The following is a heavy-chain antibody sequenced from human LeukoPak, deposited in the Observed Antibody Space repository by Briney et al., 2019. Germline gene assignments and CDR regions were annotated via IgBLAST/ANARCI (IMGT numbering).Heavy chain of an antibody. Sequence: SVKVSCKASGFTFTSSAVQWMRQARGQRLEWIGWIVVGSGNTNYAQKFQERVTITRDMSTSTAYMELSSLRSEDTAVYYCAAGPYCSGGSCYQNWFDPWGQGTLVTVSS. CDR3: AAGPYCSGGSCYQNWFDP. D-gene: IGHD2-15*01. CDR1: GFTFTSSA. V-gene: IGHV1-58*01. CDR2: IVVGSGNT. J-gene: IGHJ5*02.